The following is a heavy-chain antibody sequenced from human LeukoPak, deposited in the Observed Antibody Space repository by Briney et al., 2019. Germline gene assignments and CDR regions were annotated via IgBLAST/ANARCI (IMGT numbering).Heavy chain of an antibody. CDR3: ASDYYYGSGSYTY. CDR2: INHSGST. J-gene: IGHJ4*02. Sequence: KPSETLSLTCAVYGGSFSGYYWSWIRQPPGKGLEWIGEINHSGSTNYNPSLKSRVTISVDTSKNQFSLKLSSVTAADTAAYYCASDYYYGSGSYTYWGQGTLVTVSS. CDR1: GGSFSGYY. D-gene: IGHD3-10*01. V-gene: IGHV4-34*01.